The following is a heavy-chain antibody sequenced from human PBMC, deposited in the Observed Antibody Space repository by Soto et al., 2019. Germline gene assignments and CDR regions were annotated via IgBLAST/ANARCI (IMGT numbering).Heavy chain of an antibody. D-gene: IGHD3-22*01. CDR2: IYYSGST. Sequence: QLQLQESGPGLVKPSETLSLTCTVSGGSISSSSYYWGWIRQPPGKGLEWIGSIYYSGSTYYNPSLKSRVTISVDTSKNQFSLKLRSVTAADTAVYYCARQPTYYSDSSGYVDYWGQGTLVTVSS. CDR3: ARQPTYYSDSSGYVDY. V-gene: IGHV4-39*01. CDR1: GGSISSSSYY. J-gene: IGHJ4*02.